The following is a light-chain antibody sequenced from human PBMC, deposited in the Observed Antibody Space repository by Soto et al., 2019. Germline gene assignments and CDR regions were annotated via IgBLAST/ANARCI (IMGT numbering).Light chain of an antibody. CDR1: QSVNSN. J-gene: IGKJ1*01. V-gene: IGKV3-15*01. Sequence: EIVMTQSPATLSVSPGERATLSCRASQSVNSNLAWYQQQPGQAPRLLIYDASTRATGIPPRFSGSGSGTEFTLTISSLQSEDFAVYYCQHYNNWPPWTFGQGTKVEIK. CDR2: DAS. CDR3: QHYNNWPPWT.